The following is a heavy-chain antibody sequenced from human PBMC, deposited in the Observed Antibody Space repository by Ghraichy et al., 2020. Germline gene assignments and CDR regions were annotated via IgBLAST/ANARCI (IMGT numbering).Heavy chain of an antibody. J-gene: IGHJ3*01. CDR3: ARSRGGTCYMNSFDP. V-gene: IGHV2-70*17. CDR2: INWDYSG. Sequence: SGPTLVKPTQTLTLTCAFSGFSLSTAGVCLTWVRQPPGKALEWLARINWDYSGFYRSSLKTRVTISKDTSKNQVVLTVANVGPADTGTYYCARSRGGTCYMNSFDPWGQGT. D-gene: IGHD2-21*01. CDR1: GFSLSTAGVC.